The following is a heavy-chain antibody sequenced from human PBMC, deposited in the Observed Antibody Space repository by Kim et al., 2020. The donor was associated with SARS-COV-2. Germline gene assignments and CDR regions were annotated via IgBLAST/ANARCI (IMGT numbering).Heavy chain of an antibody. CDR3: ARGPFITMIVVAQGYYYGMDV. D-gene: IGHD3-22*01. Sequence: SETLSLTCTVSGGSISSSSYYWGWIRQPPGKGLEWIGSIYYSGSTYYNPSLKSRVTISVDTSKNQFSLKLSSVTAADTAVYYCARGPFITMIVVAQGYYYGMDVWGQGTTVTVSS. CDR1: GGSISSSSYY. J-gene: IGHJ6*02. CDR2: IYYSGST. V-gene: IGHV4-39*01.